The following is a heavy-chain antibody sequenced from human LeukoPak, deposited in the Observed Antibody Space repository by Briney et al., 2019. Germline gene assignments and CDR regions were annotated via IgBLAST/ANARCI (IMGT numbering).Heavy chain of an antibody. V-gene: IGHV4-38-2*02. CDR1: GYSISSGYY. CDR2: IYHSGST. J-gene: IGHJ3*02. D-gene: IGHD3-3*01. Sequence: PSETLSLTCTVSGYSISSGYYWGWIRQPPGKGLEWIGSIYHSGSTYYNPSLKSRVTISVDTSKNQFSLKLSSVTAADTAVYYCARTHLRSHAFDIWGQGTMVTVSS. CDR3: ARTHLRSHAFDI.